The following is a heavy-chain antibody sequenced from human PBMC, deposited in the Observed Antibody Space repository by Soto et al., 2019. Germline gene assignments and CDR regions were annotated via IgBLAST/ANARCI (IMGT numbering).Heavy chain of an antibody. CDR1: GFTFSDHY. Sequence: ESGGGLVQPGGSQRLSCAASGFTFSDHYMDWVRQAPGKGLEWVGRIRNKANRYTTDYAASVKGRFTISRDDSKDSLYLQMNSLKTEDTAIYYCARDSGKGAYFDYWGHGTLATVSS. J-gene: IGHJ4*01. CDR2: IRNKANRYTT. V-gene: IGHV3-72*01. D-gene: IGHD1-26*01. CDR3: ARDSGKGAYFDY.